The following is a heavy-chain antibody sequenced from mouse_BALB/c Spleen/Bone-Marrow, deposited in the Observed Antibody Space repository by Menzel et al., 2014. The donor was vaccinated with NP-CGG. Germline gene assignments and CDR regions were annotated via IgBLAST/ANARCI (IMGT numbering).Heavy chain of an antibody. CDR3: SRGVLAYFDY. V-gene: IGHV1S135*01. CDR1: GYAFTNYN. Sequence: VHLQQSGPELVKPGASVKVSCKASGYAFTNYNMNWVKQSHGKSLEWIGYIDPYSGGTNYNQKFRGKATLTVDKSSSTAYMHLNSLTSGDSAVYYCSRGVLAYFDYWGQGTTLTVSS. CDR2: IDPYSGGT. J-gene: IGHJ2*01. D-gene: IGHD2-14*01.